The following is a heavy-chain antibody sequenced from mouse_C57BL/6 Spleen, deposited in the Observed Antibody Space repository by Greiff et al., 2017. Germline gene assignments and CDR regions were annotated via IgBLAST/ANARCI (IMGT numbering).Heavy chain of an antibody. V-gene: IGHV5-9-1*02. CDR1: GFTFSSYA. CDR2: ISSGGDYI. CDR3: TRDSILRAWFAY. Sequence: DVQLQESGEGLVKPGGSLKLSCAASGFTFSSYAISWVRQPPEKRLEWVAYISSGGDYIYYADTVKGRFTISSDNARNTLYRQMSSLKSEDTAMYYCTRDSILRAWFAYWGQGTLVTVSA. D-gene: IGHD1-1*01. J-gene: IGHJ3*01.